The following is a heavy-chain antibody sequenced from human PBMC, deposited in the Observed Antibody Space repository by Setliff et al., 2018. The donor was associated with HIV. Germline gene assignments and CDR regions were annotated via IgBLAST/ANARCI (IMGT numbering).Heavy chain of an antibody. J-gene: IGHJ4*02. CDR3: ARGSGTFYDVLTFGP. V-gene: IGHV4-61*09. D-gene: IGHD3-9*01. CDR2: IYTSGST. Sequence: SQTLSLTCTVSGGSITNGGYYWSWIRQPAGKGLEWIGHIYTSGSTNFNPSLKSRVTISMDMSKNQFSLKLTSLTAADTAVYYCARGSGTFYDVLTFGPWGQGTLVTVSS. CDR1: GGSITNGGYY.